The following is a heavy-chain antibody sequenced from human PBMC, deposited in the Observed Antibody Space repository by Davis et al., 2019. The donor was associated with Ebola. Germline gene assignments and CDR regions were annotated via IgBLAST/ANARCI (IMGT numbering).Heavy chain of an antibody. CDR1: GFTFSSYV. CDR2: ISYDGSNK. Sequence: GESLNISCAASGFTFSSYVMHWVRQAPGKGLEWVAVISYDGSNKYYADSVKGRFTISRDNSKNTLYLQMNSLRAEDTAVYYCAKDIVVVPVYYYGMDVWGQGTTVTVSS. CDR3: AKDIVVVPVYYYGMDV. V-gene: IGHV3-30*18. D-gene: IGHD2-2*01. J-gene: IGHJ6*02.